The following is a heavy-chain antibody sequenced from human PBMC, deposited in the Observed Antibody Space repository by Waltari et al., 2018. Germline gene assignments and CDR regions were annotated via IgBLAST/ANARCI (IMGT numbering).Heavy chain of an antibody. CDR3: ARGRRYSSSWYVAALDY. J-gene: IGHJ4*02. CDR1: GYTFTSYD. Sequence: QVQLVQSGAEVKKPGASVKVSCKASGYTFTSYDINWVRQATGQGLEWMGWMNPNSGNTGYAQKFQGRVTITRNTSISTAYMELSSLRSEDTAVYYCARGRRYSSSWYVAALDYWGQGTLVTVSS. V-gene: IGHV1-8*03. CDR2: MNPNSGNT. D-gene: IGHD6-13*01.